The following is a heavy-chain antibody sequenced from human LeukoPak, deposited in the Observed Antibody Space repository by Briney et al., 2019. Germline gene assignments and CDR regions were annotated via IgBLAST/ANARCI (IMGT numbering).Heavy chain of an antibody. Sequence: SETLSLTCTVSGGSISRYYWSWIRQPPGKGLEWIGYIYYSGSTNYNPSLKSRVTISVDTSKNQFSLKLSSVTAADTAVYYCARQDDILTGYSPWGQGTLVTVSS. J-gene: IGHJ5*02. CDR2: IYYSGST. CDR3: ARQDDILTGYSP. V-gene: IGHV4-59*08. D-gene: IGHD3-9*01. CDR1: GGSISRYY.